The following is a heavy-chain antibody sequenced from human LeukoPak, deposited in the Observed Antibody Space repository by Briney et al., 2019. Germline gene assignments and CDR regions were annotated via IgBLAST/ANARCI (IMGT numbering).Heavy chain of an antibody. V-gene: IGHV3-23*01. D-gene: IGHD6-13*01. CDR2: ISSSGGSI. Sequence: GGSLRLSCAASGFTFSSYAMSWVRQAPGKGLEWVSVISSSGGSIDYAESVKGRFTISRDNSKNTLYLQMNSLRAEDTAVYYCAKDCGAASSHHDYWGQGTLVTVSS. J-gene: IGHJ4*02. CDR1: GFTFSSYA. CDR3: AKDCGAASSHHDY.